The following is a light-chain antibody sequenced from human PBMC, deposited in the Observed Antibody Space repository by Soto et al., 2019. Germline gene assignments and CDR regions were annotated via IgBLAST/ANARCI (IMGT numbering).Light chain of an antibody. Sequence: QSVLTQPPSVSGAPVQRVTISCTGSSSNIGAGYDVHWYQQPPGTAPKLLIYGNSNRHSGVPDRFSGSKSGTSASLAITGLQAEDEADYYCQSYDSSLSGYVFGTGTKVTVL. CDR2: GNS. CDR1: SSNIGAGYD. J-gene: IGLJ1*01. CDR3: QSYDSSLSGYV. V-gene: IGLV1-40*01.